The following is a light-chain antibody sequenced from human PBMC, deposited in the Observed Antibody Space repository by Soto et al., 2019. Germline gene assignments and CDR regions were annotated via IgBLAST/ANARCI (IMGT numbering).Light chain of an antibody. V-gene: IGLV2-23*02. CDR2: EVT. CDR1: SSDVGAYNL. J-gene: IGLJ1*01. Sequence: QSVLTQPASVSGSPGQSITISCTGSSSDVGAYNLVSWYQQHPGKAPKLMIYEVTKRPSGVSNRFSGSKSGNTASLTISGLQAEDEANYYCFSYAGDSSYVFGTGTKVTVL. CDR3: FSYAGDSSYV.